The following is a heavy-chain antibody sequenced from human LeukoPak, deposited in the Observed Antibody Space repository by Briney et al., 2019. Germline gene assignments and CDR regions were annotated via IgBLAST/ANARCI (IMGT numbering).Heavy chain of an antibody. V-gene: IGHV4-59*08. Sequence: TSETLSLTCTVSGASISSYYWSWIRQPPGKGLEWIGYIFYSGSTNYNPSLKSRVTISVDTSKNQFSLNLSSVTAADTAVYYCARLSTYYDSSDYYYLYYFDYWGQGTLVTVSS. CDR2: IFYSGST. J-gene: IGHJ4*02. CDR3: ARLSTYYDSSDYYYLYYFDY. D-gene: IGHD3-22*01. CDR1: GASISSYY.